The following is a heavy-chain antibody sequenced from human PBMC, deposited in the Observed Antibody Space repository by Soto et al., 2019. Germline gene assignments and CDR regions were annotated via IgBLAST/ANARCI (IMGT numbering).Heavy chain of an antibody. J-gene: IGHJ6*02. CDR1: GFTFSNYA. Sequence: EVQLLESGGGLVQPGGSLRLSCAASGFTFSNYAMSWVRQAPGKGLEWSSAISGGGGTTYSADSVQCRFTISRDNFTNTLYLQINSLRADDPAVYYCAKVGVRGVPSYFSMDVWGQGTTVAVSS. CDR2: ISGGGGTT. V-gene: IGHV3-23*01. D-gene: IGHD3-10*01. CDR3: AKVGVRGVPSYFSMDV.